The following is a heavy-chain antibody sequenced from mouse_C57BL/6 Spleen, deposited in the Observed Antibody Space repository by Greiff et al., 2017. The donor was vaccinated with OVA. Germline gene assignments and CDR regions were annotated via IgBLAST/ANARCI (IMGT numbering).Heavy chain of an antibody. V-gene: IGHV1-74*01. D-gene: IGHD2-3*01. Sequence: QVHVKQPGAELVKPGASVKVSCKASGYTFTSYWMHWVKQRPGQGLEWIGRIHPSDSDTNYNQKFKGKATLTVDKSSSTAYMQLSSLTSEDSAVYYCAMIYDGYYVGFAYWGQGTLVTVSA. CDR3: AMIYDGYYVGFAY. CDR1: GYTFTSYW. CDR2: IHPSDSDT. J-gene: IGHJ3*01.